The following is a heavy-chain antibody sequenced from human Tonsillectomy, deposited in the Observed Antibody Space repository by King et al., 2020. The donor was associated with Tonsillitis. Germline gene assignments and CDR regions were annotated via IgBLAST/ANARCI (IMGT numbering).Heavy chain of an antibody. J-gene: IGHJ4*02. CDR1: GYLFTSYW. CDR2: IYPSDSDT. V-gene: IGHV5-51*03. Sequence: QLVQSGADVKKSGESLKLSCQGSGYLFTSYWIAWVRQMPGKGLEWVGTIYPSDSDTRYSPSFQGHVTISVDKSISTAYLQWTRLKASDTAMYYCARPPNFDYWGQGTLVTVSS. CDR3: ARPPNFDY.